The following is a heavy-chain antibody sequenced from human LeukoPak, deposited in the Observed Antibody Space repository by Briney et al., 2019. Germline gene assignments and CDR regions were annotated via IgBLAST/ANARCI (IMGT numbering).Heavy chain of an antibody. J-gene: IGHJ5*02. CDR3: ARVIAAAGFDP. V-gene: IGHV4-59*01. CDR2: IYYSGST. D-gene: IGHD6-13*01. CDR1: GGSICSYY. Sequence: SETLSLTCTVSGGSICSYYWSWIRQPPGKGLEWIGYIYYSGSTNYNPSLKSRVTISVDTSKNQFSLKLSSVTAADTAVYYCARVIAAAGFDPWGQGTLVTVSS.